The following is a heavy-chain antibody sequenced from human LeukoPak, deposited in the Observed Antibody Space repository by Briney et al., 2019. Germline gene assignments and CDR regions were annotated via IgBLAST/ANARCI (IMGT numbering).Heavy chain of an antibody. D-gene: IGHD2-2*01. J-gene: IGHJ4*02. CDR1: GGTFSSYA. CDR2: IIPILGIA. Sequence: GASVKVSCKASGGTFSSYAISWVRQAPGQGLEWMGRIIPILGIANYAQKFQGRVTITADKSTSTAYMELSSLRSEDTAVYYCARTMPGTRSPGFEYWGQGTLVTVSS. CDR3: ARTMPGTRSPGFEY. V-gene: IGHV1-69*04.